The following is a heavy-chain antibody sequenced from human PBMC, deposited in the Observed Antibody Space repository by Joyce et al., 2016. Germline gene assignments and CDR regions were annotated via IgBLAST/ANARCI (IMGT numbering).Heavy chain of an antibody. Sequence: EVHLVESGGGLEKPGGALRVSCKASGFILKNAWMHWVRQGPGKGLEWVGRIKRETNGGTTDYAAPVKGRFTISRDDSENMLYLQMNSLKAEDTAVYYCFTDDYGGSWGQGILVTVSS. D-gene: IGHD4-23*01. CDR3: FTDDYGGS. J-gene: IGHJ4*02. V-gene: IGHV3-15*01. CDR1: GFILKNAW. CDR2: IKRETNGGTT.